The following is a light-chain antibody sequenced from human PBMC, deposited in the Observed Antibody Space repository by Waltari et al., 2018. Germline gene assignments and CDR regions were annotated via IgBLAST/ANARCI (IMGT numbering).Light chain of an antibody. CDR1: SSDVGGFNY. V-gene: IGLV2-14*01. CDR3: SSFTSSSVYV. Sequence: QSALTQPASVSGSPGQSITISCTGTSSDVGGFNYVSWYQQSPGKAPKLMIFEVSNRPSGVSNRFSGSKSGNTASLTISGLQAEDEADYYCSSFTSSSVYVFGTGTKVTVL. J-gene: IGLJ1*01. CDR2: EVS.